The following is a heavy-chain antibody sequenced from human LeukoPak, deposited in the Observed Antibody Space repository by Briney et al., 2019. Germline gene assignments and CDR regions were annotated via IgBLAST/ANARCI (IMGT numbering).Heavy chain of an antibody. Sequence: SETLSLTCNVSGGSISSYYWSWIRQPAGKGLEWIGRIYTSGSTNYNPSLKSRVTMSVDTSKNQFSLKLSSVTAADTAVYYCARVPTYYYDSSGYFTHWFDPGGQGTLVTVSS. D-gene: IGHD3-22*01. J-gene: IGHJ5*02. CDR2: IYTSGST. CDR1: GGSISSYY. CDR3: ARVPTYYYDSSGYFTHWFDP. V-gene: IGHV4-4*07.